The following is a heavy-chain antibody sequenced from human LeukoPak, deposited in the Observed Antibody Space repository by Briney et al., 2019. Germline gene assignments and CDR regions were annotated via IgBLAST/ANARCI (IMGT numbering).Heavy chain of an antibody. CDR1: GFTFSSYS. V-gene: IGHV3-21*01. J-gene: IGHJ6*03. CDR3: ARDPYSGTYGDTYYYYMDV. Sequence: PGGSLRLSCAASGFTFSSYSMNWVRQAPGKGLEWVSSISSSSSYIYYADSVKGRFTISRDNARDSLYLQMNSLRAEDTAVYYCARDPYSGTYGDTYYYYMDVWGKGTTATISS. D-gene: IGHD1-26*01. CDR2: ISSSSSYI.